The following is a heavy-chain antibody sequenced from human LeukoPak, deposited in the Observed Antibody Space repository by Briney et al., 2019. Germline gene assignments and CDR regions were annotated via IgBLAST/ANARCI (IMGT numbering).Heavy chain of an antibody. CDR1: GYTFTSSG. Sequence: VASVKVSCKASGYTFTSSGISWVRQAPGQGLEWMGWISTHDVNTKYAQKLQGRVTMTRNTSISTAYMELSSLRSEDTAVYYCARKNYGSNRWFDPWGQGTLVTVSS. D-gene: IGHD4/OR15-4a*01. CDR3: ARKNYGSNRWFDP. J-gene: IGHJ5*02. V-gene: IGHV1-18*01. CDR2: ISTHDVNT.